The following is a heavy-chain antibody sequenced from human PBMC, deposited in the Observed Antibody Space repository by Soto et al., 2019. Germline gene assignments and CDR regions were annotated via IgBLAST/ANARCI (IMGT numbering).Heavy chain of an antibody. Sequence: PSETLSLTCAVYGGSFSGYYWTWTRQPPGKGLEWIGEINHSGSTNYNPSLKSRVTISVDTSKNQFSLKLSSVTAADTAVYYCAGPYSSSWYYFDYWGQGTLVTVSS. J-gene: IGHJ4*02. CDR2: INHSGST. D-gene: IGHD6-13*01. CDR1: GGSFSGYY. CDR3: AGPYSSSWYYFDY. V-gene: IGHV4-34*01.